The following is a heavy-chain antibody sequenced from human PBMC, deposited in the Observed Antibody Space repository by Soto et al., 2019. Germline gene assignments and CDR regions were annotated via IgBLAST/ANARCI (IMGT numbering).Heavy chain of an antibody. Sequence: SVKVSCKASGGTFSSYAISWVRQAPGQGLEWMGGIIPIFGTANYAQKFQGRVTITADESTSTAYMELSSLRSEDTAVYYCAERPCGDILTGYRSYYYYYGMDVWGQGTTVTVSS. J-gene: IGHJ6*02. CDR3: AERPCGDILTGYRSYYYYYGMDV. CDR2: IIPIFGTA. CDR1: GGTFSSYA. D-gene: IGHD3-9*01. V-gene: IGHV1-69*13.